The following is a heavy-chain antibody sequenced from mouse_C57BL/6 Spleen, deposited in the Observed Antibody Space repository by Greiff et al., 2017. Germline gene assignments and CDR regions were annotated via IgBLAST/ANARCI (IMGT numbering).Heavy chain of an antibody. J-gene: IGHJ2*01. D-gene: IGHD1-1*01. V-gene: IGHV1-15*01. Sequence: VKLMESGAELVRPGASVTLSCKASGYTFTDYEMHWVKQTPVHGLEWIGAIDPETGGTAYNQKFKGKAILTADKSSSTAYMELRSLTSEDSAVYYCTSLITTVVAYYFDYWGQGTTLTVSS. CDR2: IDPETGGT. CDR1: GYTFTDYE. CDR3: TSLITTVVAYYFDY.